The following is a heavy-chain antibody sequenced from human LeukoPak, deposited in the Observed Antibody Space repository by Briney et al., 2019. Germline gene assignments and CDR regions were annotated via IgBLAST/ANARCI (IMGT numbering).Heavy chain of an antibody. CDR1: GGSISSGGYF. Sequence: PSETLSLTCAVSGGSISSGGYFWSWIRQHPEKGLEWIGYIFYSGTTYYNPSLKSRVTISVDTSKNQFSLKLNSVIAADTAVYYCAREVNEPASADAFDIWGQGTMVTVSS. CDR2: IFYSGTT. CDR3: AREVNEPASADAFDI. V-gene: IGHV4-31*11. J-gene: IGHJ3*02. D-gene: IGHD2-2*01.